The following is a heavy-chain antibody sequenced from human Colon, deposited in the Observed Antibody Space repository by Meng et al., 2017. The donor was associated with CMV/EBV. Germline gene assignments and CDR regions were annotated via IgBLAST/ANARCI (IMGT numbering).Heavy chain of an antibody. CDR2: IASHRSQI. D-gene: IGHD4-17*01. Sequence: ETLSLTCAASGFTFASHTMTWVRQAPGKGLEWVSSIASHRSQIYYAESVKGRFTISRDDAQNSLHLQMNSLRAEDSAVYYCARVEGSVTSPLDYWGQGTLVTVSS. CDR3: ARVEGSVTSPLDY. J-gene: IGHJ4*02. V-gene: IGHV3-21*01. CDR1: GFTFASHT.